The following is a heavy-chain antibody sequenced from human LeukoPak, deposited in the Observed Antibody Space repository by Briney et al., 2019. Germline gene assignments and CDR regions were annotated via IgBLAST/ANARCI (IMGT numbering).Heavy chain of an antibody. D-gene: IGHD1-26*01. CDR3: ARNFGTYSHLDY. CDR2: ISSSSTYI. V-gene: IGHV3-21*01. CDR1: GFTFSTYS. Sequence: PGGSLRLSCAPSGFTFSTYSMSWVRQAPGKGLEWVSSISSSSTYIYYADSVEGRFTISRDNAQNSLYLQMNSLTAEDTAVYFCARNFGTYSHLDYWGQGTLVTVSS. J-gene: IGHJ4*02.